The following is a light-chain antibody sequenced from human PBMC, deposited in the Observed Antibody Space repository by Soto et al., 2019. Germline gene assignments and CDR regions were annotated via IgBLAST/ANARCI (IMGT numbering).Light chain of an antibody. Sequence: QSALTQPASVSGSPGQSITISCTGSSSDVGGYNYVSWYQQHPGKAPKLMIYEVINRPSGVSSRFSGSKSGNTASLTISGPRAEDEADYPCCSYTSSDPLLVFGGGPNLTVL. CDR2: EVI. J-gene: IGLJ3*02. V-gene: IGLV2-14*01. CDR1: SSDVGGYNY. CDR3: CSYTSSDPLLV.